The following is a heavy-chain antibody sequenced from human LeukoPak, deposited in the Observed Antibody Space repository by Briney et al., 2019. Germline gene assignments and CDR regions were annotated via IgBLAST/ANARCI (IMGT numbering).Heavy chain of an antibody. Sequence: GGSLRLSCAASGFTLSSYAMSRVRQAPGKGLEWVSAISGSGGSTYYADSVKGRFTISRNNSKNTPYLQMNSLRAEDTAVYYCAKSPPRYSSGWYSLYFDYWGRGTLVTVSS. J-gene: IGHJ4*02. CDR3: AKSPPRYSSGWYSLYFDY. V-gene: IGHV3-23*01. D-gene: IGHD6-19*01. CDR1: GFTLSSYA. CDR2: ISGSGGST.